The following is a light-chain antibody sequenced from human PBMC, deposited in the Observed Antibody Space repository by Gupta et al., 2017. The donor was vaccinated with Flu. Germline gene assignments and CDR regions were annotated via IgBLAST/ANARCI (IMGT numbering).Light chain of an antibody. J-gene: IGLJ1*01. Sequence: TSSCSGGSSNTGSSAVNLYQQVPATSPNLLICGSNQRPSGAPPRCAGSNSGTSAALAIRGLPSEEEADDYCAAWDDSRNGHYVFGTGTKVTVL. CDR1: SSNTGSSA. CDR2: GSN. CDR3: AAWDDSRNGHYV. V-gene: IGLV1-44*01.